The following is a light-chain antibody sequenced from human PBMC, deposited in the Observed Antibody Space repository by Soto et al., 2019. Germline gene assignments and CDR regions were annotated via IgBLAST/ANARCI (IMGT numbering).Light chain of an antibody. CDR2: DAS. V-gene: IGKV1-5*01. J-gene: IGKJ1*01. Sequence: DIQMTQSPTTLSASIGDRGTINCRASQSNRSWLAWYQQKPGKAPKLRIYDASSLESGGPSRFSGSGSGTEFTLTISSLKPDDFAAYYRQQDNSYWTFGKGTKVDIK. CDR1: QSNRSW. CDR3: QQDNSYWT.